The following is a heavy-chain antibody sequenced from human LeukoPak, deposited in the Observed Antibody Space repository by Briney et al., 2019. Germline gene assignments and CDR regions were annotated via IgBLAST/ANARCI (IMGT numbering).Heavy chain of an antibody. J-gene: IGHJ4*02. Sequence: SETLSLTCTVSGGSIRSYYWSWIRQPPGKGLEWIGYIFYSGSTNYNPSLKSRVTISIDTSKNQFSLKLSSVTAADTAVYYCARYSGSYRHFGYWGQGTLVTVSS. D-gene: IGHD1-26*01. CDR2: IFYSGST. V-gene: IGHV4-59*01. CDR1: GGSIRSYY. CDR3: ARYSGSYRHFGY.